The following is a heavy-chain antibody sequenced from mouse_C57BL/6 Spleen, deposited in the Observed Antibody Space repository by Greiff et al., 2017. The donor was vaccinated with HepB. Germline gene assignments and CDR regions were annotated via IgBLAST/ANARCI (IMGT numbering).Heavy chain of an antibody. CDR2: IHPNSGST. CDR3: ARGDGYYHYYAMDY. V-gene: IGHV1-64*01. Sequence: VQLQQSGAELVKPGASVKLSCKASGYTFTSYWMHWVKQRPGQGLEWIGMIHPNSGSTNYNEKFKSKATLTVDKSSSTAYMQLSSLTSEDSAVDYCARGDGYYHYYAMDYWGQGTSVTVSS. J-gene: IGHJ4*01. CDR1: GYTFTSYW. D-gene: IGHD2-3*01.